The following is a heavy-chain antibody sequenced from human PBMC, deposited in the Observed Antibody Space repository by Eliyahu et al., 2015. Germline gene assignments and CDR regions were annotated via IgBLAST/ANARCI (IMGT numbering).Heavy chain of an antibody. CDR1: GFSFDXXG. CDR3: AKWRGAMYAGHYYGMDV. Sequence: EVQLVESGGGVVRPGGSLRLPCAATGFSFDXXGMSWVRQAPGKGLEWVSSINWNGESTDYADSVKGRFTMSRDNAKNSLYLQMNSLRVEDTALYHCAKWRGAMYAGHYYGMDVWGQGTTVTVSS. V-gene: IGHV3-20*01. CDR2: INWNGEST. D-gene: IGHD2-8*01. J-gene: IGHJ6*02.